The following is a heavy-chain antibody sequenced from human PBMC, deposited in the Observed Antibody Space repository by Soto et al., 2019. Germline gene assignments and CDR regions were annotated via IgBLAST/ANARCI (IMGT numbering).Heavy chain of an antibody. V-gene: IGHV3-48*02. CDR1: GFSLSDYA. J-gene: IGHJ4*01. D-gene: IGHD2-2*01. Sequence: GGSLRLSCVASGFSLSDYAVNWVRQAPGKGLEWVSFISSDSRTIYYADSVEGRFTVSRDNARNSVSLQMDSLRDEDAAVYYCVQYCDRSTCNADFWGRGTLVTVSS. CDR2: ISSDSRTI. CDR3: VQYCDRSTCNADF.